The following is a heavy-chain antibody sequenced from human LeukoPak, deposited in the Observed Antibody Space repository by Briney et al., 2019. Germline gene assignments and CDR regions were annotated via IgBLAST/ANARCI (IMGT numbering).Heavy chain of an antibody. CDR3: ARSGGDFYFDY. CDR1: GASISSSD. D-gene: IGHD2-21*02. CDR2: IYYSGST. Sequence: SETLSLTCSVSGASISSSDWSWIRQPPGKGLEWIGYIYYSGSTNYNPSLKSRVTISVDTSKNQFSLKLTSVTAADTAVYYCARSGGDFYFDYWGQGTLVTVSS. V-gene: IGHV4-59*01. J-gene: IGHJ4*02.